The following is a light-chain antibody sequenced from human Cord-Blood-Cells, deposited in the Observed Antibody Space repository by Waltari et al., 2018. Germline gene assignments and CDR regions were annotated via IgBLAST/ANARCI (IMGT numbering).Light chain of an antibody. CDR3: QQYNSYGT. V-gene: IGKV1-5*01. Sequence: DIQMTQSPSTLSASVGDRVTITCRASQSISSWLGWYRQKPGKGPKLRFYDASSLESGVPVRFSGSGSGTEFTLTISSLQPDDFATYYCQQYNSYGTFGQGTKVEIK. J-gene: IGKJ1*01. CDR1: QSISSW. CDR2: DAS.